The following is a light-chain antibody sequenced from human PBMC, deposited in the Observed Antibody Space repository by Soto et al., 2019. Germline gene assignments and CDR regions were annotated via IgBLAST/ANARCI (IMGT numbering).Light chain of an antibody. CDR3: SSYTSSSTLGV. Sequence: QSALTQPASVSGSPGQSITISCTRTSSDVGGYNYVSWYQQHPGKAPKLMIYDVSNRPSGVSNRFSGSKSGNTASLTISGLQAEDEADYYCSSYTSSSTLGVFGKGTKVTVL. CDR1: SSDVGGYNY. J-gene: IGLJ1*01. V-gene: IGLV2-14*01. CDR2: DVS.